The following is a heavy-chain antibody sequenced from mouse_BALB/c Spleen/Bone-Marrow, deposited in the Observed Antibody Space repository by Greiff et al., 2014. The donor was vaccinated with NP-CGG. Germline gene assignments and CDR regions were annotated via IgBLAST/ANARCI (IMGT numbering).Heavy chain of an antibody. Sequence: EVKLMESGGDLVQPGGSLKLSCAASGLTFSNYNISWVRQTPEKRLERVAYISNGGGNTYYPDTVKGRFTITRDNTKNTLYLQMTSLKSEDTAIYYCARHETGTGHYFDNWGQGTTLAVSS. CDR2: ISNGGGNT. CDR1: GLTFSNYN. V-gene: IGHV5-12-2*01. CDR3: ARHETGTGHYFDN. D-gene: IGHD4-1*01. J-gene: IGHJ2*01.